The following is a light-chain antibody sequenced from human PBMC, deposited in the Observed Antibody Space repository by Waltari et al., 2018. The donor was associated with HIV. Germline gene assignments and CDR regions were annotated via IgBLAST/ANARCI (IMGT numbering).Light chain of an antibody. J-gene: IGLJ2*01. V-gene: IGLV2-14*01. CDR1: TSDVGGYYR. CDR3: SSYRSSYTLDIV. Sequence: QSALPQPASVSGSLRPSITLSCTGTTSDVGGYYRVSCYHHHPDKAPKLIIDDVTNRPSGGSNRFSGSKSGNTASLTISGLRAEDEAYYYCSSYRSSYTLDIVFGGGTKLTVL. CDR2: DVT.